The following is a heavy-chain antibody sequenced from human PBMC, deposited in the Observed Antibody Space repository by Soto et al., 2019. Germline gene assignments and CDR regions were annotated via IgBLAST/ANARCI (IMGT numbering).Heavy chain of an antibody. CDR2: IIPIFGTA. D-gene: IGHD2-15*01. J-gene: IGHJ6*02. Sequence: SVKFSCKASGGTFSSYAISWVRQAPGQGLEWMGGIIPIFGTANYAQKFQGRVTITADESTSTAYMELSSLRSEDTAVYYCARDLTGYCSGGSCYGGYYYGMDVWGQGTTVTVSS. CDR1: GGTFSSYA. CDR3: ARDLTGYCSGGSCYGGYYYGMDV. V-gene: IGHV1-69*13.